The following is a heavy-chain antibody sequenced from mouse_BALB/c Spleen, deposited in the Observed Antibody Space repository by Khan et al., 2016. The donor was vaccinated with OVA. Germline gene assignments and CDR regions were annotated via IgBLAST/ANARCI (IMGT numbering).Heavy chain of an antibody. J-gene: IGHJ4*01. D-gene: IGHD1-1*01. CDR3: ARGNYYEYAMDY. V-gene: IGHV3-2*02. Sequence: EVQLQESGPGLVKPSQSLSLTCTVTGYSITSDYAWNWIRQFPGNKLEWMGYISYSGSTSSNPSLKSRITITRDTSKNQVFLQLNSVTTEDTATYYCARGNYYEYAMDYWGQGTSVTVSS. CDR1: GYSITSDYA. CDR2: ISYSGST.